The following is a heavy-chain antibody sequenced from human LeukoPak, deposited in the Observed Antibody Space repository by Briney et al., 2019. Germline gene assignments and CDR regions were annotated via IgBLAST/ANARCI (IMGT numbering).Heavy chain of an antibody. D-gene: IGHD6-13*01. V-gene: IGHV3-30-3*01. CDR1: GFTFSSSG. CDR3: ARDRQQLVRGYFDY. Sequence: PGGSLRLSCAASGFTFSSSGMHWVRQAPGKGLEWVAVISYDGSNKYYPDSVKGRFTISRDNSKSTLYLQMNSLRAEDTAVYYCARDRQQLVRGYFDYWGQGTLVTVSS. J-gene: IGHJ4*02. CDR2: ISYDGSNK.